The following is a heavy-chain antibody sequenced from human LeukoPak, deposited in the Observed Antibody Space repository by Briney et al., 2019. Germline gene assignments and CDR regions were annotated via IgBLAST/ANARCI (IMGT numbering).Heavy chain of an antibody. D-gene: IGHD3-10*01. Sequence: PGGSLRLSCAASGFTFSSYGMHWVRQAPGKGLEWVAVISYDGSNEYYADSVKGRFTISRDNSKNTLYLQMNTLRAEDTAVYYCARDKGDYYYYYMDVWGKGTTVTVSS. V-gene: IGHV3-30*03. CDR1: GFTFSSYG. J-gene: IGHJ6*03. CDR3: ARDKGDYYYYYMDV. CDR2: ISYDGSNE.